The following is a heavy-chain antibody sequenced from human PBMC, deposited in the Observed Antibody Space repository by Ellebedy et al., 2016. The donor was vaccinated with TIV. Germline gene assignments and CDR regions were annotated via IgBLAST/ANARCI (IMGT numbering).Heavy chain of an antibody. J-gene: IGHJ5*02. CDR3: AKDRDSNPFSWFDP. CDR2: ISGSAVNT. Sequence: GESLKISXAASGFTFSSYGMSWVRQAPGKGLEWVSSISGSAVNTYYADSVKGRFTISRDNSENTLFLQLNSLRADDTALYYCAKDRDSNPFSWFDPWGQGTLVTVSS. V-gene: IGHV3-23*01. D-gene: IGHD2-21*02. CDR1: GFTFSSYG.